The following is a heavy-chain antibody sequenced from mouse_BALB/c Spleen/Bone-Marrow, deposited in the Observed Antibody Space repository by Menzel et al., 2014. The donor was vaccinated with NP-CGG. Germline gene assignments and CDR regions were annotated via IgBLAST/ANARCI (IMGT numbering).Heavy chain of an antibody. CDR2: IWAGGST. V-gene: IGHV2-9*02. CDR3: ARDYGYYKDVGDY. D-gene: IGHD2-12*01. J-gene: IGHJ2*01. Sequence: VKLVESGPGLVAPSQSLSITCTVSGFSLTSYALHWVRQPPGKGLEWLGVIWAGGSTNYNSALMSRLNISKDNSKSQVFLKMNSLQTDDTAVYYCARDYGYYKDVGDYWGQGTTLTVSP. CDR1: GFSLTSYA.